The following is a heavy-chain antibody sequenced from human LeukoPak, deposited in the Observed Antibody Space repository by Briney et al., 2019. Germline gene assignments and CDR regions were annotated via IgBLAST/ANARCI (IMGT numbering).Heavy chain of an antibody. CDR3: ARSIDIDY. Sequence: PGGSLRLSCAASGFTFDDYAIHWVRQAPGKGLEWVSYISSSSSIIYYADSVKGRFTISRDTAKSSLYLQMNSLRAEDTAVYYCARSIDIDYWGQGTLVTVSS. V-gene: IGHV3-48*01. J-gene: IGHJ4*02. D-gene: IGHD2-21*01. CDR2: ISSSSSII. CDR1: GFTFDDYA.